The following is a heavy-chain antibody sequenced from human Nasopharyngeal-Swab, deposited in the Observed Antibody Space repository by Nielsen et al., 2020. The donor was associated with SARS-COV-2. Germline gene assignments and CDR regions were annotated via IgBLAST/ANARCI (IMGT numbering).Heavy chain of an antibody. CDR3: AREMGYCSSTSCGQEGNYYYYYMDV. D-gene: IGHD2-2*01. CDR2: IIPLFGTA. Sequence: SVKVSCKASGGTFSSYAISWVRQAPGQGLEWMGGIIPLFGTANYAQKFQGRVTITADESTSTAYMELSSLRSEDTAVYYCAREMGYCSSTSCGQEGNYYYYYMDVWGKGTTVTVSS. V-gene: IGHV1-69*13. CDR1: GGTFSSYA. J-gene: IGHJ6*03.